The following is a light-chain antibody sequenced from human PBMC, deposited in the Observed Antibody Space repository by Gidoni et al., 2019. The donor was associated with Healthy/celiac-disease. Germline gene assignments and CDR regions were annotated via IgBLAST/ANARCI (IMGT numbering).Light chain of an antibody. V-gene: IGKV1-5*03. CDR3: QQYNSYSWT. Sequence: IQMTQSPSTLPASVGDRVTITCRASQSITSWLAWYQQKPGKAPKLLIYTASSLESGVPSRFSGSGSGTEFTLTISSLQPDDFATYYCQQYNSYSWTFGQGTKVEIK. CDR1: QSITSW. CDR2: TAS. J-gene: IGKJ1*01.